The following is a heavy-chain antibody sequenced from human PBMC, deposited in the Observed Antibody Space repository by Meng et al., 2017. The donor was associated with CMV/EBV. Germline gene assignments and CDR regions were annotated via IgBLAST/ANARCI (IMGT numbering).Heavy chain of an antibody. Sequence: FSGFAMHWVRQAPGKGLEWVALISYDGSNEYYADSVKGRFTISRDNSKNTLYLQMNSLRAEDTAVYYCARGGWGCPSTSCYTVEYFQHWGQGTLVTVSS. V-gene: IGHV3-30-3*01. J-gene: IGHJ1*01. D-gene: IGHD2-2*02. CDR3: ARGGWGCPSTSCYTVEYFQH. CDR2: ISYDGSNE. CDR1: FSGFA.